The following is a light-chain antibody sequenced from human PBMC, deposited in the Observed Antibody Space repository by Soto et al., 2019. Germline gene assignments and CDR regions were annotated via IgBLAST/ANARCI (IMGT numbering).Light chain of an antibody. CDR1: SSDVGTSNL. V-gene: IGLV2-23*01. CDR3: FSYAGSTTHVI. CDR2: EGT. Sequence: QSALTQPASVSGSPGQSITISCTGTSSDVGTSNLVSWYQQCPVKTPKLMIYEGTKRPSGVSNRFSGSKYGNTASLTISGLKADDGADYYSFSYAGSTTHVIFGGGTKMTVL. J-gene: IGLJ2*01.